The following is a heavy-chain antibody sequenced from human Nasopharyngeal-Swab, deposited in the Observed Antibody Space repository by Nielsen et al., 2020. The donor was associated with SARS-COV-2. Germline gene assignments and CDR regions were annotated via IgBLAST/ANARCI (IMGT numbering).Heavy chain of an antibody. Sequence: SQTLSLTCAISGDSVPSHSAGWNWIRQSPSRGLEWLGRTLYRSKWYNDYAESVKGRIAVNPDTSKNQFSLQLNSVTPEDTAVYYCARGRDFSFDSWGQGTLVTASS. CDR2: TLYRSKWYN. D-gene: IGHD3-3*01. V-gene: IGHV6-1*01. CDR3: ARGRDFSFDS. J-gene: IGHJ4*02. CDR1: GDSVPSHSAG.